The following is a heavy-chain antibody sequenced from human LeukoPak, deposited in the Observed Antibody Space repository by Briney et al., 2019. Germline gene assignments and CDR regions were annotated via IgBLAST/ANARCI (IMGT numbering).Heavy chain of an antibody. CDR2: INQDGSQK. CDR1: GFTFNSYW. V-gene: IGHV3-7*01. CDR3: ARKGWYSDL. Sequence: GGSLRLSCAASGFTFNSYWMTWVRQAPGKGLEWVASINQDGSQKYYVESLKGRFTISRDNAKNSLYLQMNSLRAEDTAVYYCARKGWYSDLWGRGTLVSVSS. J-gene: IGHJ2*01.